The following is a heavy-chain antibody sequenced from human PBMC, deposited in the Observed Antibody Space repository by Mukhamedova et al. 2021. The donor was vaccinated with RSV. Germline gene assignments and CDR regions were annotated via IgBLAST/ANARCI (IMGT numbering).Heavy chain of an antibody. CDR3: ARVGVRLWFGEVLYYFDY. CDR2: IYYSGST. V-gene: IGHV4-61*01. D-gene: IGHD3-10*01. J-gene: IGHJ4*02. CDR1: SSGINA. Sequence: SSGINAEYMGRQPPGKGLEWIGYIYYSGSTNYNPSLKSRVTISVDTSKNQFSLKLSSVTAADTAVYYCARVGVRLWFGEVLYYFDYWGQGTRVTVS.